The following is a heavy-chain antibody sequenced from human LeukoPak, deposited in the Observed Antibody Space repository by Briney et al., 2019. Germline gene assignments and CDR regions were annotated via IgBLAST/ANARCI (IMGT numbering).Heavy chain of an antibody. D-gene: IGHD5-12*01. CDR3: ARGSYSGYDFWSARGIRSNWFDP. CDR1: GGSFSGYY. Sequence: PSEALSLTCAVYGGSFSGYYWSWIRQPPGKGPEWIGEVNHSGSTNYNPSLKSRVTISVDTSKNQFSLKLSSVTAADTAVYYCARGSYSGYDFWSARGIRSNWFDPWGQGTLVTVSS. V-gene: IGHV4-34*01. J-gene: IGHJ5*02. CDR2: VNHSGST.